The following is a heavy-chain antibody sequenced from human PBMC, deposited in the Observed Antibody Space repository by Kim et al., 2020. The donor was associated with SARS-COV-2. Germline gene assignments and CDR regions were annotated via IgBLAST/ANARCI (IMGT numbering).Heavy chain of an antibody. V-gene: IGHV3-74*01. CDR2: INSDGSST. J-gene: IGHJ4*02. CDR1: GFTFSSYW. Sequence: GGSLRLSCAASGFTFSSYWMHWVRQAPGKGLVWVSRINSDGSSTSYADSVKGRFTISRDNAKNTLYLQMNSLRAEDTAVYYCARGENPLGYCSGGSCYSWGQGTLVTVSS. CDR3: ARGENPLGYCSGGSCYS. D-gene: IGHD2-15*01.